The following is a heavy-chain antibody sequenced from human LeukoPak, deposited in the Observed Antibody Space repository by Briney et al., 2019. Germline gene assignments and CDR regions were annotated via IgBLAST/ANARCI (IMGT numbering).Heavy chain of an antibody. CDR2: ITGGHYAT. CDR1: GFSFSSFA. D-gene: IGHD4-17*01. J-gene: IGHJ5*02. V-gene: IGHV3-23*01. CDR3: TEDPNGDYIGAFDP. Sequence: TGGSLRLSCAASGFSFSSFAMTWVRQAPGKGLEWVSSITGGHYATYNTDSVKGRFTISRDNAKNTLYLQMNSLRADDTAIYYCTEDPNGDYIGAFDPWGQGTLVTVSS.